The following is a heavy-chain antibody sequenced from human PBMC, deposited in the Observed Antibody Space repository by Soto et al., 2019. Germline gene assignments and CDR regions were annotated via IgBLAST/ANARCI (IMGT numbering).Heavy chain of an antibody. CDR2: IYKGGST. J-gene: IGHJ6*03. CDR3: ARLYYHYMDV. CDR1: GFSVSFND. Sequence: EVQLVESGGGLVQPGGSLRLSCAVSGFSVSFNDMTWVRQAPEKGLEWVSVIYKGGSTYHADLVKGRFTVSKDNSNNILYLQMNNLRAEGTAVYYCARLYYHYMDVWGKGTTVTVSS. V-gene: IGHV3-66*04.